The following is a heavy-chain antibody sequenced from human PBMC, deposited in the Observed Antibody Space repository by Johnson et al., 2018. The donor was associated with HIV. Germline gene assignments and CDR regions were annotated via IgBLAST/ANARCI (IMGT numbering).Heavy chain of an antibody. V-gene: IGHV3-66*02. J-gene: IGHJ3*02. CDR1: GFTFSSYW. CDR2: IYSGGST. D-gene: IGHD1-26*01. CDR3: ARPLGGSVDAFDI. Sequence: EVQLVESGGGLVQPGGSLRLSCAASGFTFSSYWMSWVRQAPGKGLEWVSVIYSGGSTYYADSVKGRFTISRDNSKNTLYLQMGSLRAEDMAVYYCARPLGGSVDAFDIWGQGTMVTVSS.